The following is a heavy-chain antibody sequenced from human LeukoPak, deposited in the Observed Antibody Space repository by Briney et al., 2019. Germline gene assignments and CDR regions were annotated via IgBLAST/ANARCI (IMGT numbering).Heavy chain of an antibody. D-gene: IGHD3-9*01. CDR3: ARGLLTGRNWYFDL. CDR1: GYTFTDYY. CDR2: LNPNSGDT. J-gene: IGHJ2*01. V-gene: IGHV1-2*02. Sequence: ASVKVSCKASGYTFTDYYMHWVRQAPGQGLEWMGWLNPNSGDTNYAQKFQGRVSMTRDSSISTAYMDLSDLRSDDTAVYFCARGLLTGRNWYFDLWGRGTLVTASS.